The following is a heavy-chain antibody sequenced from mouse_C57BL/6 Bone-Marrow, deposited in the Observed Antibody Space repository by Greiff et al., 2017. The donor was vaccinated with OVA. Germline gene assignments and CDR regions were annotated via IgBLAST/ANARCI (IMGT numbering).Heavy chain of an antibody. CDR2: IYPGSGNT. CDR1: GYSFTSYY. Sequence: VKLMESGPELVKPGASVKISCKASGYSFTSYYIHWVKQRPGQGLEWIGWIYPGSGNTKYNEKFKGKATLTADTSSSTAYMQLSSLTSEDSAVYYCARRLLFAYWGQGTLVTVSA. CDR3: ARRLLFAY. V-gene: IGHV1-66*01. J-gene: IGHJ3*01.